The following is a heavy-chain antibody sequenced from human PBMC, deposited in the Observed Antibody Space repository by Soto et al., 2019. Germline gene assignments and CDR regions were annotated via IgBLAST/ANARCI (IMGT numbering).Heavy chain of an antibody. CDR3: ARVHLVRTSSYYCGMDV. CDR2: ISGSGKDT. D-gene: IGHD6-6*01. CDR1: GFTFSNYR. V-gene: IGHV3-21*06. Sequence: GGALRLSCATYGFTFSNYRMNWVREAPGKGLEWVASISGSGKDTFYRDSVKGRFTISRDNAESSLVLQMNSLTVDDTAVYHCARVHLVRTSSYYCGMDVWGPGTTVTVSS. J-gene: IGHJ6*02.